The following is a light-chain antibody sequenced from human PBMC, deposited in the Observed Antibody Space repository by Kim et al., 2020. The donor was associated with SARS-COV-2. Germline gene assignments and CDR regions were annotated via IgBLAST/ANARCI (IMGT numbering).Light chain of an antibody. V-gene: IGLV2-14*03. CDR3: SSYTSSSTSV. CDR2: DVN. Sequence: QSALTQPASVSGSPGQWITISCTGTSSDVGGYNFVSWYQQHPGKAPQLMIYDVNKRPSGVSYRFSGSKSGNTASLTISGLQAEDEADYYCSSYTSSSTSVFGTGTKVTVL. J-gene: IGLJ1*01. CDR1: SSDVGGYNF.